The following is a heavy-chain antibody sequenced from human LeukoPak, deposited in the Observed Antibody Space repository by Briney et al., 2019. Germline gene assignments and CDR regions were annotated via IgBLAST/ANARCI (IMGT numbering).Heavy chain of an antibody. CDR2: INHSGST. Sequence: SETLSLTCAVYGGSFSGYYWSWIRQPPGKGLEWIGEINHSGSTNYNPSLKSRVTISVDTSKDQFSLKPSSVTAADTAVYYCARGGYYDSSGYHPLGYWGQGTLVTVSS. CDR3: ARGGYYDSSGYHPLGY. V-gene: IGHV4-34*01. D-gene: IGHD3-22*01. J-gene: IGHJ4*02. CDR1: GGSFSGYY.